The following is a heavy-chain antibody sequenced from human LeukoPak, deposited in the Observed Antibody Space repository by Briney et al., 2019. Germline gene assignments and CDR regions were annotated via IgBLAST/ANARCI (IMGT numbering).Heavy chain of an antibody. CDR2: INPSSGSP. Sequence: ASVKVSCKASGYTFTSNYMHWVRQAPGQGLEWMGMINPSSGSPRYAKTVQGRVTMTRDTSTSTVYMEMSSLRSEDSAVYYCARDRGRTMLVDHWGQGTLVTVSS. D-gene: IGHD1-7*01. CDR3: ARDRGRTMLVDH. V-gene: IGHV1-46*01. J-gene: IGHJ5*02. CDR1: GYTFTSNY.